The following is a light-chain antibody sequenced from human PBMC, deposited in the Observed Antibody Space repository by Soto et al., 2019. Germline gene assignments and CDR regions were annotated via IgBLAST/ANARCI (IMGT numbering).Light chain of an antibody. J-gene: IGKJ1*01. CDR2: GAS. CDR1: QSLTSY. CDR3: QQYKNWPTWT. V-gene: IGKV3D-15*01. Sequence: EIVRTLSPATLSVSPGERATLSCRDSQSLTSYLAWYQQKPCQAPRLLIYGASSRATGIPDRFSGSGSGTEFTLTISSLQSQDLAVYYCQQYKNWPTWTFGQGTQVEIK.